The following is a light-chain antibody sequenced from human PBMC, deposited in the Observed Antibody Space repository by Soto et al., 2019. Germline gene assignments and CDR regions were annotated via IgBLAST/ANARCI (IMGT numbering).Light chain of an antibody. V-gene: IGKV3-20*01. CDR3: QHYGSSPRT. J-gene: IGKJ3*01. CDR2: DVS. Sequence: EVVLTQSLATLSLSPGEGATLSCRASESVGSPNLAWYQQKPGQAPRLLFYDVSRRATGVPDRFSGSGSGADFTLTISRLEPEDFAVYYCQHYGSSPRTFGPGTKVDIK. CDR1: ESVGSPN.